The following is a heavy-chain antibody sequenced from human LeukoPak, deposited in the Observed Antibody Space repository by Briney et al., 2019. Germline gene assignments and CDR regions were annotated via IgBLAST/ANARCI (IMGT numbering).Heavy chain of an antibody. D-gene: IGHD6-13*01. CDR2: MNPNSGNT. CDR1: GYTFTSYD. J-gene: IGHJ6*02. CDR3: ARALAAAGTLWGGYYYGMDV. V-gene: IGHV1-8*01. Sequence: GASVTVSCKASGYTFTSYDINWVRQATGQGLEWMGWMNPNSGNTGYAQKFQGRVTMTRNTSISTAYMELSSLRSEDTAVYYCARALAAAGTLWGGYYYGMDVWGQGTTVTVSS.